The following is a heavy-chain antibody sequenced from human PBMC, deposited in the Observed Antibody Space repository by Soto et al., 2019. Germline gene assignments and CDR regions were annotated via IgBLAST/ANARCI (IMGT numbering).Heavy chain of an antibody. CDR2: IYWAGDK. Sequence: QITLKESGPTLVKPTQTLTLTCNFSGFSLTTTGVGVGWIRQPPGQALELLALIYWAGDKHYSPSLTSRLIITKDTSKNQVVLTTTNMDPVDTATYFCANRQEDSGWNYFDYWGQGTLVTVSS. J-gene: IGHJ4*02. D-gene: IGHD6-19*01. CDR3: ANRQEDSGWNYFDY. CDR1: GFSLTTTGVG. V-gene: IGHV2-5*02.